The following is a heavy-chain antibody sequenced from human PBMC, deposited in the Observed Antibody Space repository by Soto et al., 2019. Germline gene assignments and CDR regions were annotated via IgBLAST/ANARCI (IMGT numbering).Heavy chain of an antibody. CDR1: GYTFTSYG. D-gene: IGHD6-13*01. V-gene: IGHV1-3*01. J-gene: IGHJ5*02. CDR3: VRRHVSATGIDWLDP. Sequence: VKVSCKASGYTFTSYGIHLVRQAPGQRLEWMGWINAANGDTKYSPKFQGRVTITRDTSASTAYMELSSLRSEDTAVYYCVRRHVSATGIDWLDPWGQGTLVTVSS. CDR2: INAANGDT.